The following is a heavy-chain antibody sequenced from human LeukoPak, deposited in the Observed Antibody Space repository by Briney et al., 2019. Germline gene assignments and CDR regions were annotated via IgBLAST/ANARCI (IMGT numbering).Heavy chain of an antibody. CDR1: GFTFSSYG. CDR3: ARTPTVTVTTGGFDY. V-gene: IGHV3-33*01. D-gene: IGHD4-11*01. J-gene: IGHJ4*02. CDR2: IWYDGSNK. Sequence: PGGSLRLSCAASGFTFSSYGMHWVRQAPGKGLEGVAVIWYDGSNKYYADSVKGRFTISRDNSKNTLYLQMNSLRAEDTAVYYCARTPTVTVTTGGFDYWGQGTLVTVSS.